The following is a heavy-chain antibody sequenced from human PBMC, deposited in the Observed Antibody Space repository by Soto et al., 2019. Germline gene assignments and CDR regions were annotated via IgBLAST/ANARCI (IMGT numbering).Heavy chain of an antibody. D-gene: IGHD3-3*01. CDR2: IYYSGST. CDR1: GGSISSGGYY. V-gene: IGHV4-30-4*08. CDR3: ARESITIFGVATNWFDP. Sequence: SLTCTVSGGSISSGGYYWSWIRQHPGKGLEWIGYIYYSGSTYYNPSLKSRVTISVDTSKNQFSLKLSSVTAADTAVYYCARESITIFGVATNWFDPWGQGTLVTVSS. J-gene: IGHJ5*02.